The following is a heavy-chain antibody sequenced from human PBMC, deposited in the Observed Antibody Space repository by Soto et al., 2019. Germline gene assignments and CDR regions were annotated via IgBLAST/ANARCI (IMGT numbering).Heavy chain of an antibody. D-gene: IGHD3-10*01. CDR3: ARAASITMVRGAMDV. V-gene: IGHV3-33*01. CDR1: GFTFSSYG. CDR2: IWYDGSNK. J-gene: IGHJ6*02. Sequence: QVQLVESGGGVVQPGRSLRLSCAASGFTFSSYGMHWVRQAPGKGLEWVAVIWYDGSNKYYADSVKGRFTISRDNSKNTLYLQMNSLRAEDTAVYYCARAASITMVRGAMDVWGQGTTVTVSS.